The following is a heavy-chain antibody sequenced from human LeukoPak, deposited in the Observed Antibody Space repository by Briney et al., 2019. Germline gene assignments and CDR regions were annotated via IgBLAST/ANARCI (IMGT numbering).Heavy chain of an antibody. CDR2: INPNSGGT. J-gene: IGHJ6*02. CDR1: GYTFTGYY. D-gene: IGHD2-2*01. V-gene: IGHV1-2*02. CDR3: ARVPHRGSITNYYCMDV. Sequence: ASVKLSCKAYGYTFTGYYMRWVRQAPGQGLEWMGWINPNSGGTNYAQNFQSSVPITTNTSISTAYMELSRLRSDDTAVSSCARVPHRGSITNYYCMDVWGQGTTVTVSS.